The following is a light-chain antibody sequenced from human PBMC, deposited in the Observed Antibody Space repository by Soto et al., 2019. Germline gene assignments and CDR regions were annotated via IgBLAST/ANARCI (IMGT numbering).Light chain of an antibody. CDR3: QQSYSTPST. Sequence: DLQMTQSPSSLSASVGDRATITCRASQGISSYLNWYQQKPGKAPRLLIYAASSLQSGVPSRFSGSGSGTDFTLTISSLQPEDFATYYCQQSYSTPSTFGQGTRLEIK. V-gene: IGKV1-39*01. CDR1: QGISSY. CDR2: AAS. J-gene: IGKJ5*01.